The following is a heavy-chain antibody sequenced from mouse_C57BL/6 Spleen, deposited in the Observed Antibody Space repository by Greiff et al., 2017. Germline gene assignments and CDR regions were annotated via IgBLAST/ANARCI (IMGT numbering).Heavy chain of an antibody. Sequence: VQLQQSGAELVRPGASVTLSCKASGYTFTDYEMHWVKQTPVHGLEWIGAIDPETGGTAYNQKSKGKAILTADKSSSTAYMELRSLTSEDSAVYYCTRDDYYAMDYWGQGTSVTVSS. CDR3: TRDDYYAMDY. V-gene: IGHV1-15*01. CDR1: GYTFTDYE. J-gene: IGHJ4*01. CDR2: IDPETGGT.